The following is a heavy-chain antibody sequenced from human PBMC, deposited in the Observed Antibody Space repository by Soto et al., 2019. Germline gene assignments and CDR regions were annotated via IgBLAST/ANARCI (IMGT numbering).Heavy chain of an antibody. CDR2: ISGSGGTI. Sequence: PGGSLRLSCAASGFTFSSYAMSWVRQAPGKGLEWVSDISGSGGTIYYADSVKGRFTISRDNSKNTLYLQMNTLRVEDTAVYYCAKDEYSSSSGGFDFWGQGTLVTVSS. J-gene: IGHJ4*02. CDR3: AKDEYSSSSGGFDF. CDR1: GFTFSSYA. V-gene: IGHV3-23*01. D-gene: IGHD6-6*01.